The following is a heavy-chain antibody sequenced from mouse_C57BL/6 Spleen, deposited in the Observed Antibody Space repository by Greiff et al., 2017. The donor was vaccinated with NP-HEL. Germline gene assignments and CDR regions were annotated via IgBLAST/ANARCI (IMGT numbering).Heavy chain of an antibody. J-gene: IGHJ1*03. CDR2: IYPSDSET. V-gene: IGHV1-61*01. CDR3: ARERGLITTVVAHRYFDV. CDR1: GYTFTSYW. Sequence: QVQLQQPGAELVRPGSSVKLSCKASGYTFTSYWMAWVKQRPGQGLEWIGNIYPSDSETHYNQKFKDKATLTVDKSSSTAYMQLSSLTSEDSAVYYCARERGLITTVVAHRYFDVWGTGTTVTVSS. D-gene: IGHD1-1*01.